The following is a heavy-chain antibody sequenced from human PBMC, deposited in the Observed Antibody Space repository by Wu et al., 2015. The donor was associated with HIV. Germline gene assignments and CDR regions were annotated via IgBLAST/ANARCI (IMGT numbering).Heavy chain of an antibody. CDR3: ARMVNYYDSSGYYGGFDY. J-gene: IGHJ4*02. V-gene: IGHV1-2*02. Sequence: QVQLVQSGAEVKKPGASVKVSCKASGYTFTGYYMHWVRQAPGQGLEWMGWINPNSGGTNYAQKFQGRVTMARDTSISTAYMELSRLRSDDTAVYYCARMVNYYDSSGYYGGFDYWGQGTLVTVSS. CDR1: GYTFTGYY. D-gene: IGHD3-22*01. CDR2: INPNSGGT.